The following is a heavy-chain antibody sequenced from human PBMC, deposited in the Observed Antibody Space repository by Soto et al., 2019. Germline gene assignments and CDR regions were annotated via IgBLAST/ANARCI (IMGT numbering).Heavy chain of an antibody. V-gene: IGHV3-33*01. J-gene: IGHJ4*02. CDR3: AREGVAYATDY. Sequence: QVQLLESGGGVVQPGRSLRLSCAASGFSFSSSNMHWVRQAPGKGLEWVAAIWYDGSNKYYADSVKGRFTISRDNSKNTLYLQVNSLRGDDRAVYYCAREGVAYATDYWGQGTLLTVSS. CDR1: GFSFSSSN. D-gene: IGHD3-16*01. CDR2: IWYDGSNK.